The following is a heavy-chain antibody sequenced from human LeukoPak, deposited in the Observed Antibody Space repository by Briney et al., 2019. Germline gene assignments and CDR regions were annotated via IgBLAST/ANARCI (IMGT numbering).Heavy chain of an antibody. CDR3: ARDRPTEVGSYYDYVWGSPEPNYYYGMDV. CDR2: ISAYNGNT. J-gene: IGHJ6*02. D-gene: IGHD3-16*01. CDR1: GYPFTSYG. Sequence: ASVKVSCKASGYPFTSYGISWVRQAPGQGLEWMGWISAYNGNTNYAQKLQGRVTMTTDTSTSTAYMELRSLRSDDTAVYYCARDRPTEVGSYYDYVWGSPEPNYYYGMDVWGQGTTVTVSS. V-gene: IGHV1-18*01.